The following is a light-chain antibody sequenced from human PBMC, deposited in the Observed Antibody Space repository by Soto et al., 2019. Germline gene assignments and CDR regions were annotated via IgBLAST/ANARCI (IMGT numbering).Light chain of an antibody. V-gene: IGKV3-15*01. CDR1: QSVSSN. J-gene: IGKJ5*01. Sequence: EIVMTQSPATLSVSPGERATLSCRASQSVSSNLARYQQKPGQAPRLLIYGASPRATGIPARFSGSGSGTEFTLTISRLEPEDFAVYYCQQYGSSLITFGQGTRRE. CDR3: QQYGSSLIT. CDR2: GAS.